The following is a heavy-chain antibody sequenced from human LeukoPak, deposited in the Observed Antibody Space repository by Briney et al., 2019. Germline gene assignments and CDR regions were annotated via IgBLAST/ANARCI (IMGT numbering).Heavy chain of an antibody. D-gene: IGHD6-6*01. CDR3: ASESSSSDIGY. V-gene: IGHV1-69*05. J-gene: IGHJ4*02. CDR2: IIPIFGTA. Sequence: SVKVSCKASGGTFSSYAISWVRQAPGQGLEWMGGIIPIFGTANYAQKFQGRVTITRDMSTSTAYMELRSLRSDDTAVYYCASESSSSDIGYWGQGTLVTVSS. CDR1: GGTFSSYA.